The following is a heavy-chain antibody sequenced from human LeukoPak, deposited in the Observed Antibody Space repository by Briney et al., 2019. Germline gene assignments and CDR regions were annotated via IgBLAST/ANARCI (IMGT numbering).Heavy chain of an antibody. CDR1: GFTFSSYS. V-gene: IGHV3-21*01. J-gene: IGHJ4*02. Sequence: GGSLRLSCAASGFTFSSYSMNWVRQAPGKGLEWVSSISSSSSYIYYADSVKGRFTISRDNAKNSLYLQMNSLRAEDTAVYYCTRKVGATVPRDDYWGQGTLVTVSS. D-gene: IGHD1-26*01. CDR2: ISSSSSYI. CDR3: TRKVGATVPRDDY.